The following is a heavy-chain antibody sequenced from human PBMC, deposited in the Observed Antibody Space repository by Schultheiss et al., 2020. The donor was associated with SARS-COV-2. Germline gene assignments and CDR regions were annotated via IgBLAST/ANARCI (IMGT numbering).Heavy chain of an antibody. V-gene: IGHV1-8*02. CDR3: AREWPGLWFGLQDY. D-gene: IGHD3-10*01. CDR1: GYTFTSYY. CDR2: MNPNSGNT. Sequence: ASVKVSCKASGYTFTSYYIHWVRQAPGQGLEWMGWMNPNSGNTGYAQKFQGRVTMTTDTSTSTAYMELSSLRSEDTAVYYCAREWPGLWFGLQDYWGQGTLVTVSS. J-gene: IGHJ4*02.